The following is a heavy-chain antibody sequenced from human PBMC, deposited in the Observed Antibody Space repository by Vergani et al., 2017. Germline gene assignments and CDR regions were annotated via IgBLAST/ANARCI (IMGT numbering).Heavy chain of an antibody. CDR1: GFTFSSYW. D-gene: IGHD3-10*01. CDR3: ARLLWFGELFKGSYGMDV. J-gene: IGHJ6*02. CDR2: IKQDGSEK. V-gene: IGHV3-7*01. Sequence: EVQLVESGGGLVQPGGSLRLSCAASGFTFSSYWMSWVRQAPGKGLEWVANIKQDGSEKYYVDSVKGRFTISRDNAKNSLYLQMNSLRAEDTAVYYCARLLWFGELFKGSYGMDVWGQGTTVTVSS.